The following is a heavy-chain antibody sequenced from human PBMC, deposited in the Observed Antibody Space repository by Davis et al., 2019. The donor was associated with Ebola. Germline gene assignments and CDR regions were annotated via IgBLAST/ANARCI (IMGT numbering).Heavy chain of an antibody. V-gene: IGHV3-21*01. Sequence: GESLKISCVASGFTFSSYSMNWVRQAPGKGLEWVSSISSSSSYIYYADSVRGRFTISRDNAKNSLYLQMNSLRAEETAVYYCARSINNYYYGMDVWGQGTTVTVSS. CDR1: GFTFSSYS. CDR2: ISSSSSYI. J-gene: IGHJ6*02. CDR3: ARSINNYYYGMDV.